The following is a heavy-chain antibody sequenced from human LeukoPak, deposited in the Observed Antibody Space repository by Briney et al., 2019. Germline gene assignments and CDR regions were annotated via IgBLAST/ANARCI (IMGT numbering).Heavy chain of an antibody. Sequence: ASVKVSCKASGYTFTGYYMHWVRQAPGQGLEWMGWINPNSGATNYAQKFQGRVTMTRDTSISTAYMELSRLRSDDTAVYYCATGGTGATGYYYYYMDVWGKGTTVTVSS. D-gene: IGHD5-12*01. J-gene: IGHJ6*03. CDR3: ATGGTGATGYYYYYMDV. CDR2: INPNSGAT. CDR1: GYTFTGYY. V-gene: IGHV1-2*02.